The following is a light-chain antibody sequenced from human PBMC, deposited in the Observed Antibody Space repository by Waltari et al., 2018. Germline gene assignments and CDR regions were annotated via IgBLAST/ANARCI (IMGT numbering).Light chain of an antibody. CDR2: GGT. CDR1: QNIRTH. Sequence: DIQMTQSPSSLSASVGDTVTVTCRASQNIRTHLNWYQQKPATAPKILIYGGTTLQRGVPSRVGGSASGTDFTLTVSNLQPDDFAIYFCQQSFSSPWTFGQGTRV. CDR3: QQSFSSPWT. V-gene: IGKV1-39*01. J-gene: IGKJ1*01.